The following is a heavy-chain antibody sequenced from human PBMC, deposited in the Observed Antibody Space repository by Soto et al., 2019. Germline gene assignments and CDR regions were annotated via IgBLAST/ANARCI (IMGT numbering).Heavy chain of an antibody. J-gene: IGHJ4*02. CDR1: GFTFSSYA. V-gene: IGHV3-30-3*01. D-gene: IGHD3-9*01. CDR2: ISYDGSNK. CDR3: ARTGRHYDILTGYESPEYFDY. Sequence: GGSLRLSCAASGFTFSSYAMHWVRQAPGKGLEWVAVISYDGSNKYYADSVKGRFTISRDNSKNTLYLQMNSLRAEDTAVYYCARTGRHYDILTGYESPEYFDYWGQGTLVTVSS.